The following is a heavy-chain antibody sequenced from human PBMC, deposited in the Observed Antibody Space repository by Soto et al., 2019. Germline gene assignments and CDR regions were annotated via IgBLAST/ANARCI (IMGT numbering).Heavy chain of an antibody. CDR1: GYSFTSYW. J-gene: IGHJ5*02. CDR2: IYPGDSDT. D-gene: IGHD5-12*01. CDR3: ARMRGCYDWADNWFDP. V-gene: IGHV5-51*01. Sequence: PGESLKISCKGSGYSFTSYWIGWVRQMPGKGLEWMGIIYPGDSDTRYSPSFQGQVTISADKSISTAYLQWSSLKASDTAMYYCARMRGCYDWADNWFDPWGQGSLVTVSS.